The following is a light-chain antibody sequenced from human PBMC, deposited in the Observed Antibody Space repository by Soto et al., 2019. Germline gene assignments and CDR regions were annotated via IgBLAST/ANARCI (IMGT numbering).Light chain of an antibody. V-gene: IGKV3-20*01. CDR3: QQYESSRT. CDR1: QSVSRRF. CDR2: GAS. Sequence: VLTQSPGTLSLSPGERATLSCRASQSVSRRFLAWYQQKPGQAPKVLIYGASTRATGIPDRFSGSGSGTDFTLTISRLEPENFAEYYCQQYESSRTFGQGTKLEMK. J-gene: IGKJ1*01.